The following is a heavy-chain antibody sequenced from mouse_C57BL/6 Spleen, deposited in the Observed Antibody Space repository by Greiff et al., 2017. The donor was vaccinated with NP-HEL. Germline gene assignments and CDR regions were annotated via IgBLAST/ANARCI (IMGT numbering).Heavy chain of an antibody. V-gene: IGHV1-26*01. J-gene: IGHJ4*01. D-gene: IGHD3-3*01. CDR1: GYTFTDYY. Sequence: VHVKQSGPELVKPGASVKISCKASGYTFTDYYMNWVKQSHGKSLEWIGDINPYNGGTSYNQKFKGKATLTVDKSSSTAYMELRSLTSEDSAVYYCAREGPTYAMDYWGQGTSVTVSS. CDR3: AREGPTYAMDY. CDR2: INPYNGGT.